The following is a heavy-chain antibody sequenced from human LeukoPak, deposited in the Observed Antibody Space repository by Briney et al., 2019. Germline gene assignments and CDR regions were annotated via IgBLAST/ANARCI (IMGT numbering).Heavy chain of an antibody. V-gene: IGHV3-11*01. D-gene: IGHD2-8*01. Sequence: GGSLRLSCVVSGFSISVSEFSIRDSYMTWLRQTPGKGLEWLAYIIGSGSEIYFADSVKGRFTISRDNAKNSLYLQMNSLRPEDTALYYCSTDPRLLMYWGHGTLVTVSS. CDR3: STDPRLLMY. J-gene: IGHJ4*01. CDR2: IIGSGSEI. CDR1: GFSISVSEFSIRDSY.